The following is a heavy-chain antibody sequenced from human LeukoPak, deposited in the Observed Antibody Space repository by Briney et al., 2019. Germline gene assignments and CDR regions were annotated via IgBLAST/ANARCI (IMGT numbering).Heavy chain of an antibody. CDR3: SRRAKQPALWSGYVDS. V-gene: IGHV4-39*01. Sequence: SETLSLTCTVSGGSISSSGHNWDWIRQPPGKGLEYIGSIYYGGATYYNPSLKSRVTISVDTSKNLFSLNLNSVTAADTAVYYCSRRAKQPALWSGYVDSWGQGIVLTVSS. CDR1: GGSISSSGHN. CDR2: IYYGGAT. J-gene: IGHJ4*02. D-gene: IGHD3-3*01.